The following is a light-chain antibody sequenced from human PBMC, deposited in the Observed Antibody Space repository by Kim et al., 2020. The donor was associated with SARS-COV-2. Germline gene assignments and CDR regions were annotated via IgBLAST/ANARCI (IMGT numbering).Light chain of an antibody. CDR1: SSNIGNNY. CDR3: GTWDTSLSAGV. V-gene: IGLV1-51*01. J-gene: IGLJ3*02. Sequence: GQKVPISCSGSSSNIGNNYVSWYQPLPGTAPKLLIYDNNKRPSGIPDRFSGSKSGTSATLGITGLQTGDEADYYCGTWDTSLSAGVFGGGTKVTVL. CDR2: DNN.